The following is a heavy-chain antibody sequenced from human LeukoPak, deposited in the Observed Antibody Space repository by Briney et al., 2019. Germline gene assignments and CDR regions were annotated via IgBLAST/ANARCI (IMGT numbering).Heavy chain of an antibody. J-gene: IGHJ4*02. D-gene: IGHD3-10*01. Sequence: GGSPRLSCSASGFTFSSYAIHWVRQAPGKGLEYVSGISSNGGSTYYAGSVKGRLTISRDNSKNTLYLQMSSLRAEDTAVYNCVKDYAGTFYYFDYWGQGTLVTVSS. CDR2: ISSNGGST. CDR3: VKDYAGTFYYFDY. CDR1: GFTFSSYA. V-gene: IGHV3-64D*09.